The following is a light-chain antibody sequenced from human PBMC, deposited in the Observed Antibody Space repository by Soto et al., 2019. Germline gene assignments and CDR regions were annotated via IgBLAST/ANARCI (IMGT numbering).Light chain of an antibody. CDR2: AES. V-gene: IGKV1-9*01. CDR1: QGLSGY. CDR3: QKLHSYPLT. Sequence: IHLTQSPSSLSASVGDIVTITCRASQGLSGYLVWYQQKPGKAPNVLIYAESTLRSGVPSRLSGSGSGTDLNLTISRLQPEDFATYYCQKLHSYPLTFGGGTKVDIK. J-gene: IGKJ4*01.